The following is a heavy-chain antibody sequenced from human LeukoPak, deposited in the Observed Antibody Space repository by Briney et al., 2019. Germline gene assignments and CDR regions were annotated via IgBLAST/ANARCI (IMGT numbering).Heavy chain of an antibody. D-gene: IGHD3-22*01. CDR2: XXSRGSNI. Sequence: GGSLRLSCAASGFTXXXYXXXXXXXXPXXXXXXXXXXXSRGSNIYYANYMKGRLTISRDNAKNSLYLQMNSLRAEDTAVYYCARDGNYYDSSGYFNFDYWGQGTLVTVSS. V-gene: IGHV3-11*01. J-gene: IGHJ4*02. CDR3: ARDGNYYDSSGYFNFDY. CDR1: GFTXXXYX.